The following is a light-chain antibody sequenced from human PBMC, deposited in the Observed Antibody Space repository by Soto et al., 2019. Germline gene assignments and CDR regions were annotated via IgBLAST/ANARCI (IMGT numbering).Light chain of an antibody. J-gene: IGKJ4*01. CDR1: QSVSSSY. CDR3: QQHANWPLT. V-gene: IGKV3D-20*02. CDR2: EAS. Sequence: EIVLTQSPGTLSLSPGERATLSCRASQSVSSSYLAWYQQKPGQAPGLLIYEASTRATGIPARFSGSGSGTDFTLTISSLEPEDFAVYYCQQHANWPLTFGGGTKVDI.